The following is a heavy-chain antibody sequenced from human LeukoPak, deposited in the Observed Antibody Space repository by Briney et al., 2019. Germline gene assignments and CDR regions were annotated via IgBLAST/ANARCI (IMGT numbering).Heavy chain of an antibody. CDR2: IYSGGST. V-gene: IGHV3-53*01. D-gene: IGHD3-9*01. Sequence: PGGSLRLSCAASGFTVSSNYMSWVCQAPGKRLEWGSVIYSGGSTYYADSVKGRFTISRDNSKNTLYLQMNSLRAEDTAVYYCARDFSYYDILTGYYKGYYFDYWGQGTLVTVSS. CDR1: GFTVSSNY. J-gene: IGHJ4*02. CDR3: ARDFSYYDILTGYYKGYYFDY.